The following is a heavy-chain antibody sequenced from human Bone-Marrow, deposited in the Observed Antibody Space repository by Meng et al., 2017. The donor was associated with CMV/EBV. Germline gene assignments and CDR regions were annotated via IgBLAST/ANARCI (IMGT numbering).Heavy chain of an antibody. Sequence: ASVKVSCKASGYTFTSHYMHWVRQAPGQGLEWMGIVNPSGGTTSYAQKFQGRVTMTRDTSTGTVYMELSSLRSEDTAVYYCAREVNSATYSLRFMGYWGQGTLVTVSS. V-gene: IGHV1-46*01. CDR3: AREVNSATYSLRFMGY. J-gene: IGHJ4*02. CDR1: GYTFTSHY. CDR2: VNPSGGTT. D-gene: IGHD4-11*01.